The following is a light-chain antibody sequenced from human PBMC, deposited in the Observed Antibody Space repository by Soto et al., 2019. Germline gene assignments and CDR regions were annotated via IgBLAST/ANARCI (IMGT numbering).Light chain of an antibody. J-gene: IGKJ4*01. CDR1: QGVSTW. CDR2: EAS. Sequence: DVQMTQSPSSVSASVGDTVNITCRASQGVSTWLAWYQQKPGKAPKVLIYEASKLQSGVPSRFIGSGSGTDFTLTISSLQPEGFATYYCQQVNDFPTFGGGTTVEIK. CDR3: QQVNDFPT. V-gene: IGKV1D-12*01.